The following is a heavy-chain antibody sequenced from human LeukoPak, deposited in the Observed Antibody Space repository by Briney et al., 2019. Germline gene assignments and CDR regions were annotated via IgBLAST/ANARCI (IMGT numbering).Heavy chain of an antibody. J-gene: IGHJ4*02. CDR2: IYTSGST. D-gene: IGHD3-22*01. V-gene: IGHV4-4*07. CDR1: GGSISSYY. CDR3: AGDVPYYYDSSGYLFDY. Sequence: SETLSLTCTVSGGSISSYYWSWIRQPAGKGLEWIGRIYTSGSTNYNPSLKSRVTMSVDTSKNQFSLKLSSVTAADTAVYYCAGDVPYYYDSSGYLFDYWDQGTLVTVSS.